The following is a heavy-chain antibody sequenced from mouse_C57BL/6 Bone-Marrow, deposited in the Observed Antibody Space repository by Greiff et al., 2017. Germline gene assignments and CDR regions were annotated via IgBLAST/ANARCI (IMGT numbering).Heavy chain of an antibody. CDR3: ARRGGSYYYFDY. CDR1: GFTFSSYG. J-gene: IGHJ2*01. Sequence: DVKLVESGGDLVKPGGSLKLSCAASGFTFSSYGMSWVRQTPDKRLEWVATISSGGSYTYYPDSVKGRFTISRDNAKNTLYLQMSSLKSEDTAMYYCARRGGSYYYFDYWGQGTTLTVSS. CDR2: ISSGGSYT. V-gene: IGHV5-6*02. D-gene: IGHD1-1*02.